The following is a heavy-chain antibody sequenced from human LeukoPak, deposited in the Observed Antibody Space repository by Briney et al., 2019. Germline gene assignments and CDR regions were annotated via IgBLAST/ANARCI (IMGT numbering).Heavy chain of an antibody. CDR2: ISSSSSYI. CDR3: ARDQRISSSAPGY. CDR1: GFTFSSYS. Sequence: GGSLRLSCAASGFTFSSYSMNWVREAPGKGLEWVSSISSSSSYIYYADSVKGRFTISRDNAKNSLYLQMNSLRAEDTAVYYCARDQRISSSAPGYWGQGTLVTVSS. J-gene: IGHJ4*02. D-gene: IGHD6-13*01. V-gene: IGHV3-21*01.